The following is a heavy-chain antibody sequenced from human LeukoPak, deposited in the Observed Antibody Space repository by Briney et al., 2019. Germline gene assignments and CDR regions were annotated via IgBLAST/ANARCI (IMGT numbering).Heavy chain of an antibody. D-gene: IGHD3-22*01. V-gene: IGHV1-8*01. CDR2: MHPNSGNT. CDR1: RYTFPSYD. Sequence: ASVKVSCKASRYTFPSYDINWVRQATGQGLEWMGWMHPNSGNTGYAQKFQGRVTMTRKTSISTAYMELSSLRSEDTAVYYCARATPDYYDSSGYYPFDFWGQGTLVTVSS. CDR3: ARATPDYYDSSGYYPFDF. J-gene: IGHJ4*02.